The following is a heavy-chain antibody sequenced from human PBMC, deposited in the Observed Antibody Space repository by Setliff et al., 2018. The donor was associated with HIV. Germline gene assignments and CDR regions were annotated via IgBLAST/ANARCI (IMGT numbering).Heavy chain of an antibody. CDR2: FDPQDDET. Sequence: ASVKVSCKVSGYTLTELSRHWVRQAPGKGLEWIGSFDPQDDETIYAQNFQGRVTMTEDTSTDTAYMELSSLRSEDTVVYYCVTQRGSGSDPFDIWGPGTMVTVSS. V-gene: IGHV1-24*01. CDR3: VTQRGSGSDPFDI. D-gene: IGHD6-25*01. CDR1: GYTLTELS. J-gene: IGHJ3*02.